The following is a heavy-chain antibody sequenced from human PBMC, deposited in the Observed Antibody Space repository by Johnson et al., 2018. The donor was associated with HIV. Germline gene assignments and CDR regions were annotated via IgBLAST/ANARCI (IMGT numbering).Heavy chain of an antibody. CDR3: AKDARTRWELEPDAFDI. V-gene: IGHV3-66*01. J-gene: IGHJ3*02. CDR1: GFSVSDNY. Sequence: VYLVESGGGLIHPGGSLRLPCVASGFSVSDNYMSWVRQAPGEGLEWVSIIYSGGSTYYADSVKGRFTISRDNSKKTLYLQMNSLRAEDTAVYYCAKDARTRWELEPDAFDIWGQGTMVTVSS. D-gene: IGHD1-26*01. CDR2: IYSGGST.